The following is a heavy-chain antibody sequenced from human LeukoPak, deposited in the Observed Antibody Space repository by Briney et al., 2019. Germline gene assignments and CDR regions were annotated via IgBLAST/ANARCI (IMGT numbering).Heavy chain of an antibody. CDR3: ARMRYSDY. CDR2: IKEDGSEK. D-gene: IGHD1-1*01. Sequence: GGSLRLSCAASGFTFSNSWMTWVRQAPGKGLEWVANIKEDGSEKYYVDSVKGRFTISRDNAKNSLYLQMNSLRTDDTAVYYCARMRYSDYWGQGTLVTVSS. CDR1: GFTFSNSW. J-gene: IGHJ4*02. V-gene: IGHV3-7*01.